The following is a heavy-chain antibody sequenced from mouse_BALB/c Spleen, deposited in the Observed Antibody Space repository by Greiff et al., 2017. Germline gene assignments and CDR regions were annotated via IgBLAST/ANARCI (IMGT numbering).Heavy chain of an antibody. J-gene: IGHJ2*01. Sequence: EVKVVESGGGLVKPGGSLKLSCAASGFTFSSYGMSWVRQTPDKRLEWVATISSGGSYTYYPDSVKGRFTISRDNAKNTLYLQMSSLKSEDTAMYYCARQDDGYYFDYWGQGTTLTVSS. V-gene: IGHV5-6*03. CDR1: GFTFSSYG. CDR2: ISSGGSYT. CDR3: ARQDDGYYFDY. D-gene: IGHD2-3*01.